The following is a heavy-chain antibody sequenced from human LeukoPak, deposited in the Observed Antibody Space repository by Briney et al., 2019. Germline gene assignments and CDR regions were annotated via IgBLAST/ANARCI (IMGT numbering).Heavy chain of an antibody. V-gene: IGHV3-21*01. Sequence: GRSLRLSCAASGFTFSSYGMHWVRQAPGKGLEWVSTISSSRSSYIYYADSVKGRFTISRDNAKNSLYLQMNSLRAEDTAVYYCARDPPSFQYWGQGTLVTVSA. CDR2: ISSSRSSYI. J-gene: IGHJ1*01. CDR1: GFTFSSYG. CDR3: ARDPPSFQY.